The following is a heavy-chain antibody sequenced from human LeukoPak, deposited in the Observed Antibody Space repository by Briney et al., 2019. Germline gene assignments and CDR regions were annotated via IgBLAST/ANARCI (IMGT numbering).Heavy chain of an antibody. D-gene: IGHD3-16*01. CDR1: GYTFTGYY. CDR2: INPNSGGT. CDR3: AKAGNYDFVWGSHIPDY. Sequence: ASVKVSCKASGYTFTGYYMHWVRQAPGQGLEWMGWINPNSGGTNYAQNFQGRVTMTRDTSISTAYMELSRLRSDDTAMYYCAKAGNYDFVWGSHIPDYWGQGTLVTVSS. V-gene: IGHV1-2*02. J-gene: IGHJ4*02.